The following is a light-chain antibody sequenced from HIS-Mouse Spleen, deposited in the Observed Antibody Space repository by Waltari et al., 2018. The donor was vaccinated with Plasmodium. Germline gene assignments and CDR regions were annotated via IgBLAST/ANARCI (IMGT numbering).Light chain of an antibody. CDR1: ALPTKY. CDR3: YSTDSSGNHRV. CDR2: EDS. V-gene: IGLV3-10*01. J-gene: IGLJ3*02. Sequence: SYELTQPPSVSVSPGQTARTTSSGAALPTKYAYWYQQKSGQAPVLVIYEDSKRPSGIPERFSGSSSGTMATLTISGAQVEDEADYYCYSTDSSGNHRVFGGGTKLTVL.